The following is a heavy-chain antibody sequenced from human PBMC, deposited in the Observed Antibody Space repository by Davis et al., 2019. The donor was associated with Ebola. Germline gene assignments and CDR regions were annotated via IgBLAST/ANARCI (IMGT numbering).Heavy chain of an antibody. D-gene: IGHD4-23*01. CDR3: ATRATVVPFDY. V-gene: IGHV1-69*06. CDR2: IVPIFGTA. CDR1: GGTFSSYA. J-gene: IGHJ4*02. Sequence: SVKVSCKASGGTFSSYATSWVRQAPGQGLEWMGGIVPIFGTADYARKFQGRVTMTADTSTTTAYMELSRLRSDDTAVYYCATRATVVPFDYWGQGTLVSVSS.